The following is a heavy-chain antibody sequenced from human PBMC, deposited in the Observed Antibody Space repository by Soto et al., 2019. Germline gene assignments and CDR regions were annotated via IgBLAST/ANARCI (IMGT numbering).Heavy chain of an antibody. V-gene: IGHV6-1*01. Sequence: LSLTCAISGDSVSSNSAAWNWIRQSPSRGLEWLGRTYYRSKWYNDYAVSVKSRITINPDTSKNQFSLQLNSVTPEDTTVYYCARRPGIAAAGAYGMDVWGQGTTVTVSS. CDR1: GDSVSSNSAA. D-gene: IGHD6-13*01. CDR3: ARRPGIAAAGAYGMDV. J-gene: IGHJ6*02. CDR2: TYYRSKWYN.